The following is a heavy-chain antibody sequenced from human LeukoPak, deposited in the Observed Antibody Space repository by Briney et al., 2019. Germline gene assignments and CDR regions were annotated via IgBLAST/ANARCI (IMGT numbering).Heavy chain of an antibody. CDR1: GGSIRSADHY. Sequence: SETLSLTCTVSGGSIRSADHYWSWIRQPPGKGLEWVGYIFYSGATYYNPSLKSRVTISVDTSKNQFSLKLSSVTAADTTVYYCGIAFAPIVVVPAAPNWFDPWGQGTLVTVSS. D-gene: IGHD2-2*01. CDR2: IFYSGAT. J-gene: IGHJ5*02. V-gene: IGHV4-30-4*01. CDR3: GIAFAPIVVVPAAPNWFDP.